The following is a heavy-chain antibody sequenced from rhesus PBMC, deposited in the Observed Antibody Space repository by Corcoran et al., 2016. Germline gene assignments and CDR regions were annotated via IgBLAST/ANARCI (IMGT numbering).Heavy chain of an antibody. V-gene: IGHV3-16*01. D-gene: IGHD3-34*01. Sequence: EVQLVESAGDLVQPGGSLRLSCAASGFTFRNYWMNWVRTAPGKGLEWVGFIKNKADGGTAAYAESVKGRFTISRDDSKNTLYLQMNSLKTEDTAVYYCNCEVIIRTYAEYFEFWGQGALVTVSS. CDR1: GFTFRNYW. CDR2: IKNKADGGTA. J-gene: IGHJ1*01. CDR3: NCEVIIRTYAEYFEF.